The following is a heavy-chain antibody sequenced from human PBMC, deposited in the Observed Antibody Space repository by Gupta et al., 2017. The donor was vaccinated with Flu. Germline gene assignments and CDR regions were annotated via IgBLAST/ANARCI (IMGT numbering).Heavy chain of an antibody. CDR2: INPDRGAT. D-gene: IGHD2-15*01. Sequence: QVPLVQSGADVKKPGASLKLVCETSGYTFSGYYLPLVRQAPGQGLEWMGLINPDRGATRYEQKFQGRVAITSDTSKTTIYMELSGRKYDDTAASYGDSQRQFCSEGSCYSIALSYDMDV. CDR3: DSQRQFCSEGSCYSIALSYDMDV. CDR1: GYTFSGYY. J-gene: IGHJ6*03. V-gene: IGHV1-2*02.